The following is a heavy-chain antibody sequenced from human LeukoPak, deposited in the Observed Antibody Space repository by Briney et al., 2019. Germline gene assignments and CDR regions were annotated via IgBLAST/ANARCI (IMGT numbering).Heavy chain of an antibody. Sequence: GGSLRLSCAASGFTFSSYAMSWVRQAPGKGLEWVSAISGSGGSTYYADSVKGRFTISRDNSKNTLYLQMNSLRAEDTAVYYCAKDPSGYSSSWYLAYYYYYMDVWAKGPRSPSP. CDR2: ISGSGGST. CDR1: GFTFSSYA. D-gene: IGHD6-13*01. V-gene: IGHV3-23*01. J-gene: IGHJ6*03. CDR3: AKDPSGYSSSWYLAYYYYYMDV.